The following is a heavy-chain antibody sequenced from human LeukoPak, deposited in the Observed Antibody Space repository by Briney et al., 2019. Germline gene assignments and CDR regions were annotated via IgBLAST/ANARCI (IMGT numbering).Heavy chain of an antibody. CDR3: AKDPYGSGVFDY. CDR2: ISGSGGST. D-gene: IGHD3-10*01. J-gene: IGHJ4*02. CDR1: GFTFSSYA. Sequence: PGGSLRLSCAASGFTFSSYAMSWVRQAPGKGLEWVSAISGSGGSTYYADSVRGRFTISRDNSKNTLYLQMNSLRAEDTAVYYCAKDPYGSGVFDYWGQGTLVTVSS. V-gene: IGHV3-23*01.